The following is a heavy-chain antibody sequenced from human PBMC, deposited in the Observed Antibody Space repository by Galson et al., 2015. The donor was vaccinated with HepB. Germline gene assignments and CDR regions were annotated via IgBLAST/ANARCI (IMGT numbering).Heavy chain of an antibody. CDR3: ARDREVYSNYAYYFDY. V-gene: IGHV1-46*01. CDR1: GYTFTSYY. D-gene: IGHD4-11*01. J-gene: IGHJ4*02. Sequence: SVKVSCKASGYTFTSYYMHWVRQAPGQGLEWMGIINPSGGSTSYAQKFQGRVTMTRDTSTSTVYMELSSLRSEDTAVYYCARDREVYSNYAYYFDYWGQGTLVTVSS. CDR2: INPSGGST.